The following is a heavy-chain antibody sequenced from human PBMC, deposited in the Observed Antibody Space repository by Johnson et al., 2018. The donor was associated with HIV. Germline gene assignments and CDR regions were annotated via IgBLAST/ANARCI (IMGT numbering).Heavy chain of an antibody. CDR3: ARSPARWYLNDAFDI. D-gene: IGHD6-13*01. Sequence: VQLVESGGGVVQPGGSVRLSCAASGFTFSDYYMSWIRQAPGKGLEGVSYISSSGSTIYYADSVKGRFTISRDNSKNTLYLQMNSLRAEDTAVYYGARSPARWYLNDAFDIWGQGTMVTVSS. J-gene: IGHJ3*02. CDR1: GFTFSDYY. CDR2: ISSSGSTI. V-gene: IGHV3-11*04.